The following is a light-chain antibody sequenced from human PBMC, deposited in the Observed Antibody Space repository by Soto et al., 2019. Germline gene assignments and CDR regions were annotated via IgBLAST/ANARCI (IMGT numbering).Light chain of an antibody. Sequence: IVVTQSPATLSLSPGERATLSCRASQSVSSYLAWYQQTPGQAPRLLIYDASNRATGIPARFSGSGSGTDFTLTISSLEPEAFAVYYCQQSSNSPPPITFGQGTRLEIK. CDR2: DAS. CDR3: QQSSNSPPPIT. CDR1: QSVSSY. V-gene: IGKV3-11*01. J-gene: IGKJ5*01.